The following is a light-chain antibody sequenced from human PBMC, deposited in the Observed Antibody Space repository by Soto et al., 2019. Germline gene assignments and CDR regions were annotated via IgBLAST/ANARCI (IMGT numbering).Light chain of an antibody. CDR3: KQYYTYPRYT. CDR2: AAS. CDR1: QDIKNY. V-gene: IGKV1-8*01. J-gene: IGKJ2*01. Sequence: IRMTQSPSSFSASTGDRVTITCRATQDIKNYLAWYQQRPGQAPKLLIYAASTLQSGVPSRFSGSGSGTDFTLTISSLQSEDFATYYCKQYYTYPRYTFGQGTKLEI.